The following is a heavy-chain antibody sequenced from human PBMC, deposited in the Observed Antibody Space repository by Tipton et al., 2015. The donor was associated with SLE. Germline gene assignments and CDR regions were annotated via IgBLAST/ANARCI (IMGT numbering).Heavy chain of an antibody. CDR3: VRAIAAADSY. Sequence: SLRLSCAAASGFTFISYWMTWVRQAAGKGLEWVANINQDGSTTYYVDSVKGRFTISRDNAKNSLYPQMNSLRADDTALYYCVRAIAAADSYWGQGTLVTVSS. V-gene: IGHV3-7*01. CDR2: INQDGSTT. CDR1: GFTFISYW. J-gene: IGHJ4*02. D-gene: IGHD6-13*01.